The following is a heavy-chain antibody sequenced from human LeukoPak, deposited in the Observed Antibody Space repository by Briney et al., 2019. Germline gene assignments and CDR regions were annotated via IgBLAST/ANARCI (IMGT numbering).Heavy chain of an antibody. CDR2: INPSGGSI. V-gene: IGHV1-46*01. Sequence: ASVKVSCKASGYTFASYFMHWVRQAPGQGLEWMGIINPSGGSISYAQKFQGRVTMTRDTSTSTVYIELSSLRSEDTAVYYCARGSDLVVAPARGYYFDSWGQGTLVTVSS. D-gene: IGHD2-15*01. CDR1: GYTFASYF. CDR3: ARGSDLVVAPARGYYFDS. J-gene: IGHJ4*02.